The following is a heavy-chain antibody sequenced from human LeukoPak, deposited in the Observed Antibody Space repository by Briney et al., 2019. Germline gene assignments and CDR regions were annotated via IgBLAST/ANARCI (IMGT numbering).Heavy chain of an antibody. CDR2: FDPKDGET. V-gene: IGHV1-24*01. CDR1: GYTLTELS. Sequence: ASVNVCCKVSGYTLTELSMHWVRQAPGKGKEWMGGFDPKDGETIYEQKFQGRVTMTEDTSTDTAYMELRSLRCEDTAVYYCATDGAAAGYFDYWGQGTLVTVSS. CDR3: ATDGAAAGYFDY. D-gene: IGHD2-15*01. J-gene: IGHJ4*02.